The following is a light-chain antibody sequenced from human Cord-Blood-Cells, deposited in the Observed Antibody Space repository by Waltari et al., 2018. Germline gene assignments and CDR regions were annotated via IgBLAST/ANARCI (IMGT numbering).Light chain of an antibody. CDR1: SSDVGGYNY. J-gene: IGLJ2*01. CDR2: EVS. V-gene: IGLV2-8*01. Sequence: QSALTQPPSASGSPGQSVTISCTGTSSDVGGYNYVSWYQQHPGKAPKLMIYEVSKRPSWVPDRFSGSKSGNTASLTVSGLQAEDAAAYYCSAYAGSNVVFGGGTTLTGL. CDR3: SAYAGSNVV.